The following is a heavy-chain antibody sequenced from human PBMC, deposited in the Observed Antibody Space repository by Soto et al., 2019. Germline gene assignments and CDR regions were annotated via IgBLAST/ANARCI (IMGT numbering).Heavy chain of an antibody. Sequence: LRLSCAASGFTFDDYAMHWVRQAPGKGLEWVSGISWNSGSIGYADSVKGRFTISRDNAKNSLYLQMNSLRAEDTALYYCAKDMGWNDSSFDYWGQGTLVTVSS. CDR1: GFTFDDYA. J-gene: IGHJ4*02. D-gene: IGHD1-1*01. CDR3: AKDMGWNDSSFDY. V-gene: IGHV3-9*01. CDR2: ISWNSGSI.